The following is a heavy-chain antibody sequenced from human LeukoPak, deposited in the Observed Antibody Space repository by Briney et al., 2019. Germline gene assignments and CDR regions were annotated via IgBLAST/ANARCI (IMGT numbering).Heavy chain of an antibody. CDR1: GFTFSSYA. Sequence: GGSLRLSCAASGFTFSSYAMSWVRQAPGKGLEWVSAISGSGGSTYYADFVKGRFTISRDNSKNTLYLQMNSLRAEDTAVYYCATGYNSVWSYRFDYWGQGTLLAVSS. V-gene: IGHV3-23*01. J-gene: IGHJ4*02. CDR3: ATGYNSVWSYRFDY. CDR2: ISGSGGST. D-gene: IGHD6-19*01.